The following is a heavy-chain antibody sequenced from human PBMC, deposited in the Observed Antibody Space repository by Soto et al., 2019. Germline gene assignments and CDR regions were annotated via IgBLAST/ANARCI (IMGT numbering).Heavy chain of an antibody. CDR2: IYYSGST. D-gene: IGHD3-9*01. CDR3: ARGYDILTGPLDY. V-gene: IGHV4-39*01. CDR1: GGSITSSSFY. J-gene: IGHJ4*02. Sequence: PSETLSLTCTVSGGSITSSSFYWGWIRQPPGKGLEWIGIIYYSGSTYYNPSLKSRVTISVDTSKSQFSLNLNSVTAADTAVYYCARGYDILTGPLDYWGPGNLVTV.